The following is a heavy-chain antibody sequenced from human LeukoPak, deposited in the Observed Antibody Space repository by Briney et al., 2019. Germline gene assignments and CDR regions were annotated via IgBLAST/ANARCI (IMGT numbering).Heavy chain of an antibody. CDR1: GYTFTGYY. V-gene: IGHV1-2*06. CDR2: INPNSGGT. Sequence: GASVKVSCKASGYTFTGYYMHWVRQAPGRGLEWMGRINPNSGGTNYAQKFQGRVTMTRDTSISTAYMELSRLRSDDTAVYYCARAGSSSWYYGYWGQGTLVTVSS. J-gene: IGHJ4*02. CDR3: ARAGSSSWYYGY. D-gene: IGHD6-13*01.